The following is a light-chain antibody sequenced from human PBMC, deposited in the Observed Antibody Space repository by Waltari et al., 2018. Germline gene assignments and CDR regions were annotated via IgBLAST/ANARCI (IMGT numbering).Light chain of an antibody. Sequence: SYVLTQPPSESVAPGQEATITCGXXNIGXKTVHWYQRKPGQAPVLGVCDDSDRASGIPERFSCAKSGDTATLTISRVEAGDEADYSCQVWDGGRVVFGGGTKLTVL. CDR2: DDS. J-gene: IGLJ2*01. CDR1: NIGXKT. CDR3: QVWDGGRVV. V-gene: IGLV3-21*02.